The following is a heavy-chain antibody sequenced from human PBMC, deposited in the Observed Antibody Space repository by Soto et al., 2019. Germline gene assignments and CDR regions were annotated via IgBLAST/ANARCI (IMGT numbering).Heavy chain of an antibody. CDR3: ARESHYSGWFDF. V-gene: IGHV4-59*01. Sequence: SETLSLTCTVSGDSITRYFWSWIRQPPGKGLEWIAYISYSGITDYSPSLKSRVSISVDTSKTQFSLTLSSVTAADTAFYYCARESHYSGWFDFWGQGTLVTVSS. J-gene: IGHJ4*02. D-gene: IGHD6-19*01. CDR2: ISYSGIT. CDR1: GDSITRYF.